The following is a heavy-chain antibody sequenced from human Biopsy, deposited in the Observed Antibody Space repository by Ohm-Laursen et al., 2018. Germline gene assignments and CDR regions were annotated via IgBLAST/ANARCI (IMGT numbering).Heavy chain of an antibody. Sequence: GTLSLTCTVSGGSISSGGSYWSWIRQRPGKGLEWIGYIFNSANTYYNPSLKSRVTISLDTSKNQFSLKLSSVTAADTAIYYCAREAIGVATAFDIWGQGTMVTVSS. CDR3: AREAIGVATAFDI. V-gene: IGHV4-61*08. CDR2: IFNSANT. D-gene: IGHD5-12*01. CDR1: GGSISSGGSY. J-gene: IGHJ3*02.